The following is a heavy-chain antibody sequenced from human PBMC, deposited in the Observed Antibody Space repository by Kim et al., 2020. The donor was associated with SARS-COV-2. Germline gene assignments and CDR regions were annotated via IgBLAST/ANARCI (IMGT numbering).Heavy chain of an antibody. CDR3: AADFIPSSSWAYYYYGMDV. CDR1: GFTFTSSA. Sequence: SVKVSCKASGFTFTSSAMQWVRQARGQRLEWIGWIVVGSGNTNYAQKFQERVTITRDMSTSTAYMELSSLRSEDTAVYYCAADFIPSSSWAYYYYGMDVWGQGTTVTVSS. CDR2: IVVGSGNT. J-gene: IGHJ6*02. D-gene: IGHD6-13*01. V-gene: IGHV1-58*02.